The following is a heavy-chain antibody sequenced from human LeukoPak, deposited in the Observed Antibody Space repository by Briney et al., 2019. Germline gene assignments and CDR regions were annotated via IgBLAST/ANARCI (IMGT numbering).Heavy chain of an antibody. D-gene: IGHD3-22*01. CDR1: GFTFSSYS. J-gene: IGHJ6*03. Sequence: GGSLRLSCAASGFTFSSYSMNWVRQSPGKGLEWVSSISSSSSYIYYADSVKGRFTISRDNAKNSLYLQMNSLRAEDTAVYYCARVYYDSSYYYYYMDVWGKGTTVTVSS. V-gene: IGHV3-21*01. CDR2: ISSSSSYI. CDR3: ARVYYDSSYYYYYMDV.